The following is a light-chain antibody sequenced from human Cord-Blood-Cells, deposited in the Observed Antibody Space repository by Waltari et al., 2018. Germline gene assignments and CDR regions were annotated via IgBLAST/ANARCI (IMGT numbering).Light chain of an antibody. Sequence: EIVLTQSPGTLSLSPGERATLSCRASQSVSSSYLAWYQQKPGQAPSLLIYGASSRATGIPDRFSGSGSGTDFTLTISRLEPEDFAVYYCQQDGSSPPTFGQGTKVEIK. J-gene: IGKJ1*01. CDR3: QQDGSSPPT. CDR1: QSVSSSY. V-gene: IGKV3-20*01. CDR2: GAS.